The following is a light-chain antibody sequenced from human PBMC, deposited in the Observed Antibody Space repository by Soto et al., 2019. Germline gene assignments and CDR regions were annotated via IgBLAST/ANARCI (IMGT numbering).Light chain of an antibody. Sequence: DIQMTQSPSSVSASVGDRVTITCRASQDISNWLAWYQQKAGKAPKLLIYAASSLQSEVPSRFSGSGSGTDFRLTISSLQPEDFATYYCQQANSFPLSFGGGTKVEIK. J-gene: IGKJ4*01. CDR1: QDISNW. V-gene: IGKV1D-12*01. CDR2: AAS. CDR3: QQANSFPLS.